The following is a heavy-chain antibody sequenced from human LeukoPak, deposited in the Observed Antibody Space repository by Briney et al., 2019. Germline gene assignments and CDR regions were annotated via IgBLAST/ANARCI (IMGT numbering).Heavy chain of an antibody. V-gene: IGHV3-7*01. D-gene: IGHD2-2*01. CDR2: IKQDGSEK. CDR3: ARVVPAANAYYYYYMDV. J-gene: IGHJ6*03. Sequence: GGSLRLSCAASGFPFSSYWMSWVRQAPGKGLEWVANIKQDGSEKYYVDSVKGRFTISRDNAKNSLYLQMNSLRAEDTAVYYCARVVPAANAYYYYYMDVWGKGTTVTVSS. CDR1: GFPFSSYW.